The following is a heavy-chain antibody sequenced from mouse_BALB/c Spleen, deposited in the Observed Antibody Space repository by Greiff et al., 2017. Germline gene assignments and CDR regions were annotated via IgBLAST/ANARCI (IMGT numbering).Heavy chain of an antibody. D-gene: IGHD2-4*01. CDR3: TRDMITGGFAY. J-gene: IGHJ3*01. Sequence: QVQLQQPGAELVRPGASVKLSCKASGYTFTSYWINWVKQRPGQGLEWIGNIYPSDSYTNYNQKFKDKATLTVDKSSSTAYMQLSSPTSEDSAVYCSTRDMITGGFAYWGQGTLVTVSA. CDR2: IYPSDSYT. CDR1: GYTFTSYW. V-gene: IGHV1-69*02.